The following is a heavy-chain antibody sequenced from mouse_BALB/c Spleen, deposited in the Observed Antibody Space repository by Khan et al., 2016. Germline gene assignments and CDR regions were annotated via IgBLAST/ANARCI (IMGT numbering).Heavy chain of an antibody. CDR1: GDSITRGY. Sequence: EVQLVESGPSLVKPSQTLSLTCSVTGDSITRGYWNWIRKFPGNKLEYMGYISYSGSTYYTPSLKSRLTITRDTSKNQYYLQLNPVTTEDTATYYCARYDGYYFDYWGQGTTLTVSS. CDR3: ARYDGYYFDY. J-gene: IGHJ2*01. CDR2: ISYSGST. V-gene: IGHV3-8*02. D-gene: IGHD2-3*01.